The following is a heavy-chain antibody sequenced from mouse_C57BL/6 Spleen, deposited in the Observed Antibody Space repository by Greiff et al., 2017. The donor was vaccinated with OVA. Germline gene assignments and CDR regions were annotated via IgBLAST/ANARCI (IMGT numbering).Heavy chain of an antibody. CDR2: ISSGGSYT. J-gene: IGHJ2*01. V-gene: IGHV5-6*01. D-gene: IGHD1-1*01. CDR3: ARERGPFTVGDY. CDR1: GFTFSSYG. Sequence: EVKLVESGGDLVKPGGSLKLSCAASGFTFSSYGMSWVRQTPDKRLEWVATISSGGSYTYYPDSVKGRFTISRDNAKNTLYLQMSSLKSEDTAMDYCARERGPFTVGDYWGQGTTLTVSS.